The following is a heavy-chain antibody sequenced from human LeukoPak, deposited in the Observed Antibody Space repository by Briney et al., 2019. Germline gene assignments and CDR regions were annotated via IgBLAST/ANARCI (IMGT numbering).Heavy chain of an antibody. Sequence: GGSLRLSCAASGFTVSSNYMSWVRQAPGKGLEWVSVIYSGGSTYYADSVKGRFTISRDNSKNTLYLQMNSLRAEDTAVYYCARDHYYDSSGYYGAFDIWGQGTMVTVSS. CDR2: IYSGGST. CDR3: ARDHYYDSSGYYGAFDI. CDR1: GFTVSSNY. V-gene: IGHV3-66*01. J-gene: IGHJ3*02. D-gene: IGHD3-22*01.